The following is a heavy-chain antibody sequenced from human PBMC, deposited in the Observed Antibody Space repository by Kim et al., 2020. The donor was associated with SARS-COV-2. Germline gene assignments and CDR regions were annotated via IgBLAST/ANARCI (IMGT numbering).Heavy chain of an antibody. CDR3: AKMMTSYFDY. J-gene: IGHJ4*02. D-gene: IGHD2-21*02. V-gene: IGHV3-23*01. Sequence: TSHADSVKGRFTISRDNSKNTLYLQMNNLRADDTAVYYCAKMMTSYFDYWGQGTLVTVSS. CDR2: T.